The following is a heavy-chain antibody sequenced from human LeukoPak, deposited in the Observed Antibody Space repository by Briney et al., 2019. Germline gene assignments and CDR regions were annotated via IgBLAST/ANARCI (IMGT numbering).Heavy chain of an antibody. V-gene: IGHV4-39*01. J-gene: IGHJ4*02. CDR3: ATPAVAXTXXXXXFDY. CDR2: IYYSGST. CDR1: GGSISSSSYY. Sequence: SETLSLTCTVSGGSISSSSYYWGWIRQPPGKGLEWIGSIYYSGSTYYNPSLKSRVTISVDTSKNQFSLKLSSVTAADTAVYYCATPAVAXTXXXXXFDYXGXGXLVTVS. D-gene: IGHD6-19*01.